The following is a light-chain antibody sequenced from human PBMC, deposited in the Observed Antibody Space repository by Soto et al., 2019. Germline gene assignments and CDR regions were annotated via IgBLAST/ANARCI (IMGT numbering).Light chain of an antibody. J-gene: IGLJ1*01. CDR2: EVT. CDR1: SGDIGSYNR. V-gene: IGLV2-14*01. Sequence: QSALTQPASVSGSPGQSITISCTGTSGDIGSYNRVSWYQQHPGKAPKLIIYEVTDRPSGDSNRFSASKSGNTASLTISGLQAEEEAEYFWSSYTNISTRACVFGTGSKVTVL. CDR3: SSYTNISTRACV.